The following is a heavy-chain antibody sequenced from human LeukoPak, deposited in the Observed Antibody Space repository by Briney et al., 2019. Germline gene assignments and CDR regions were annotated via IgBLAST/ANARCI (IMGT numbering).Heavy chain of an antibody. Sequence: PGGSPRLSCAAPGFTFSDYYMSWIRQAPGKGLEWVSYISSSGSTIYYADSVKGRFTISRDNAKNSLYLQMNSLRAEDTAVYYCATIGLYGDYAHYWGQGTLVTVSS. V-gene: IGHV3-11*04. J-gene: IGHJ4*02. CDR1: GFTFSDYY. D-gene: IGHD4-17*01. CDR3: ATIGLYGDYAHY. CDR2: ISSSGSTI.